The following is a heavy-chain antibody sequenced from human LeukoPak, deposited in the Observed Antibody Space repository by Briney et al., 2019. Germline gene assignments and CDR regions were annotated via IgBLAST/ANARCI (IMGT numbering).Heavy chain of an antibody. CDR1: GGSLRSYY. Sequence: SETLSLTCTVSGGSLRSYYWSWIRQSAGKGLEWIGRFYSSVSTNYNPSLESRVTMSVDTSRNLFYLKLSSVTAADTAVYYCARDLSSSWYSPGDYWGQGTLVTVSS. D-gene: IGHD6-13*01. V-gene: IGHV4-4*07. CDR3: ARDLSSSWYSPGDY. CDR2: FYSSVST. J-gene: IGHJ4*02.